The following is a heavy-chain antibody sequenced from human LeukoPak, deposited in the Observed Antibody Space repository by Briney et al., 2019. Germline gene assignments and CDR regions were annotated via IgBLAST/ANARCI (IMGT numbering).Heavy chain of an antibody. Sequence: GGSLRLSCAASGFTVSSNYMSWVRQAPGKGLEWVSVIYSGGSTYYADSVKGRFTISRDNSKNTLYLQMDSLRAEDTAVYYCAKDPEESAFDIWGQGTMVTVSS. CDR2: IYSGGST. CDR1: GFTVSSNY. CDR3: AKDPEESAFDI. V-gene: IGHV3-66*01. J-gene: IGHJ3*02.